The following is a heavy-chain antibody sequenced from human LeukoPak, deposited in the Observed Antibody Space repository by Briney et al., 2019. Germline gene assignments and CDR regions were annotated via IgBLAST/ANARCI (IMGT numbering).Heavy chain of an antibody. Sequence: SETLSLTCTVSGGSISSGSYYWSWIRQPAGKELEWIGRIYTSGSTNYNPSLKSRVTISVDTSKNQFSLKLSSVTAADTAVYYCARDYYNWFDPWGREPWSPSPQ. CDR2: IYTSGST. J-gene: IGHJ5*02. CDR1: GGSISSGSYY. V-gene: IGHV4-61*02. CDR3: ARDYYNWFDP. D-gene: IGHD3-10*01.